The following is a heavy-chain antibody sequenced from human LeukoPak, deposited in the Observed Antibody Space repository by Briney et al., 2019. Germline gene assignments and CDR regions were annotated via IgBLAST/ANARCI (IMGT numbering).Heavy chain of an antibody. J-gene: IGHJ4*02. CDR3: ARDGGSGILD. D-gene: IGHD3-10*01. CDR1: GLTFSSYE. V-gene: IGHV3-48*03. CDR2: ISSNGSPI. Sequence: PGGSLRLSCAASGLTFSSYEMNWVRHAPGKGLEWVSYISSNGSPIFYADSVKGRFTISRDNAKNSLSLLMNSLRAEDTAVYYCARDGGSGILDWGQGTLVTVSS.